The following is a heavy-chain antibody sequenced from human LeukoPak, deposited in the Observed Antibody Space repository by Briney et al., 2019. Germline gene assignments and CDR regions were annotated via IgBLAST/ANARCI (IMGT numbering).Heavy chain of an antibody. J-gene: IGHJ5*02. V-gene: IGHV4-4*07. CDR3: AREETSGGLNCLDP. CDR1: GGSISSYF. Sequence: SETLSLTCTGSGGSISSYFWSSIRQPAGQGLEWIGRIYTSGSTNYNPSLKSRVTMSVDTSKNQFSLRLSSVNAADTAVYFCAREETSGGLNCLDPWGQGTLVTVSS. CDR2: IYTSGST.